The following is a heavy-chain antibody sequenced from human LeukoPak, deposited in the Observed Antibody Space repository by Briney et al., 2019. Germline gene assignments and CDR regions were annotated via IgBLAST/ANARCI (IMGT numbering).Heavy chain of an antibody. Sequence: GASVKVSCKASGYTFTSYAMHWVRQAPGHRLEWMGWINAGNGNTKYSQKFQGRVTITRDTSASTAYMELSSLRSEDTAVYYCARGVGYQLLWGYFDYWGQGTLVTVSS. CDR3: ARGVGYQLLWGYFDY. CDR2: INAGNGNT. CDR1: GYTFTSYA. J-gene: IGHJ4*02. D-gene: IGHD2-2*01. V-gene: IGHV1-3*01.